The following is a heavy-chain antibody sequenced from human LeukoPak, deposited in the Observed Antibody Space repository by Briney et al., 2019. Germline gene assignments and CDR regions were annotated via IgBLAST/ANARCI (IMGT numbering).Heavy chain of an antibody. CDR1: GFTFSSYE. J-gene: IGHJ3*02. Sequence: GGSLRLSCAASGFTFSSYEMNWVRQAPGKGLEWVSYISSSGSTIYYADSVKGRFTISRDNAKNSLYLQMNSLRAEDTAVYYCARDGGLLWFGELLLARADDAFDIWGQGTMVTVSS. V-gene: IGHV3-48*03. CDR2: ISSSGSTI. CDR3: ARDGGLLWFGELLLARADDAFDI. D-gene: IGHD3-10*01.